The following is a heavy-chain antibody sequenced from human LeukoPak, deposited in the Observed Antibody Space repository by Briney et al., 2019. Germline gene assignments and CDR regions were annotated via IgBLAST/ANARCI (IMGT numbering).Heavy chain of an antibody. CDR1: GFTFRNYG. V-gene: IGHV3-23*01. Sequence: PGGTLRLSCAASGFTFRNYGMSWVRQAPGKGLEWVSAMTGDGATTYYADSMKGRFTISRDNAKNSLYLQMNSLRAEDTAVYYCAREGNDYGDYYYYYYMDVWGKGTTVTVSS. J-gene: IGHJ6*03. CDR3: AREGNDYGDYYYYYYMDV. CDR2: MTGDGATT. D-gene: IGHD4-17*01.